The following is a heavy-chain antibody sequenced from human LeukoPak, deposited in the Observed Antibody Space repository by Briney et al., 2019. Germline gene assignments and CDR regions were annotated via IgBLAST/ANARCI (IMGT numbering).Heavy chain of an antibody. V-gene: IGHV3-23*01. CDR2: ISGSGGST. CDR3: AKSSPPPLRY. CDR1: GFTFSSYG. J-gene: IGHJ4*02. Sequence: GGSLRHSCGASGFTFSSYGRSWVRQAPGKGLEWVSAISGSGGSTYYADSVKGRFTISRDNSKNTLYLQMNSLRAEDTAVYYCAKSSPPPLRYWGQGTLVTVSS.